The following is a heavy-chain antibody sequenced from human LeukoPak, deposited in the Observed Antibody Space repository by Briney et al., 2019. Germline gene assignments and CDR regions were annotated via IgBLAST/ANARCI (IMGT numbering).Heavy chain of an antibody. V-gene: IGHV4-59*01. CDR3: ARATYNKYYFDY. J-gene: IGHJ4*02. Sequence: SETLSLTCTVSGGSISSYYWSWIRQPPGKGLEWIGYIYYSGSTNYNPSLKSRVTISVDTSKNQLSLKLSSVTAADTAVYYCARATYNKYYFDYWGQGTLVTVSS. CDR2: IYYSGST. D-gene: IGHD5-24*01. CDR1: GGSISSYY.